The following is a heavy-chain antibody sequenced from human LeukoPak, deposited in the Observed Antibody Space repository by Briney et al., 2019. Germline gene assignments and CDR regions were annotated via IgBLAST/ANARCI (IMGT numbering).Heavy chain of an antibody. Sequence: SETLSLTCTVSGYSISSGYYWGWIRQPPGKGLEWIGSIYHSGSTYYNPSLKSRVTISVDTSKNQFSLKLSSVNAADTAVYYCARDGGSSTWTSYNWFDPWGQGTLVIVSS. CDR2: IYHSGST. V-gene: IGHV4-38-2*02. CDR3: ARDGGSSTWTSYNWFDP. J-gene: IGHJ5*02. D-gene: IGHD6-13*01. CDR1: GYSISSGYY.